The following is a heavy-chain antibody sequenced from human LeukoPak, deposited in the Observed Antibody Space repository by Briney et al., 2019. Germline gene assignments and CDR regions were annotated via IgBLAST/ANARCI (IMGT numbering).Heavy chain of an antibody. CDR2: INHSGST. J-gene: IGHJ5*02. Sequence: SETLSLTCAVYGGSFSGYYWSWIRQPPGKGLEWIGEINHSGSTNYNPSLKSRVTISVDTSKNQFSLKLSSVTAADTAVYYCARDPTYYDILTGYYTSNWFDPWGQGTLVAVSS. CDR3: ARDPTYYDILTGYYTSNWFDP. CDR1: GGSFSGYY. V-gene: IGHV4-34*01. D-gene: IGHD3-9*01.